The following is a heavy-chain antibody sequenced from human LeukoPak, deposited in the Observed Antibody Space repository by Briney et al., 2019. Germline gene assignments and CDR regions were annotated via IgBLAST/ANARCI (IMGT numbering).Heavy chain of an antibody. CDR2: ISYDGSNK. CDR1: GFTFSSYA. Sequence: GGSLRLSCAASGFTFSSYAMHWVRRAPGKGLEWVAVISYDGSNKYYADSVKGRFTISKDNSKNTLYLQMNSLRAEDTAVYYCAGEPGIAAAGTGIDYWGQGTLVTVSS. CDR3: AGEPGIAAAGTGIDY. J-gene: IGHJ4*02. D-gene: IGHD6-13*01. V-gene: IGHV3-30-3*01.